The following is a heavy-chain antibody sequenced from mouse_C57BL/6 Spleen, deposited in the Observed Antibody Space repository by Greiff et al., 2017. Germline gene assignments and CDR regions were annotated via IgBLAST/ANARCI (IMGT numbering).Heavy chain of an antibody. CDR2: IDPETGGT. Sequence: VQLQQSGAELVRPGASVTLSCKASGYTFTDYEMHWVKQTPVHGLEWIGAIDPETGGTAYNQKFKGKAILTADKSSSTAYMELRSLTSEDSADYYCTRYCGSSYFDYWGQGTTLTVSS. D-gene: IGHD1-1*01. CDR1: GYTFTDYE. J-gene: IGHJ2*01. V-gene: IGHV1-15*01. CDR3: TRYCGSSYFDY.